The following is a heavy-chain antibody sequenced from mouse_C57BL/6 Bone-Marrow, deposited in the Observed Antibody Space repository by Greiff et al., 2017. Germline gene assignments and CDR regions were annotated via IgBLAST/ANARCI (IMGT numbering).Heavy chain of an antibody. Sequence: EVKVVESGGGLVQPGESLKLSCESNEYEFPSHDMSWVRKTPEKRLELVAAINSAGGSTYYPDTMERRIIIYRDNTKKNLDLQMSSLRSEDTALYYCARLSGSSYVPFAYWGQGTLVTVSA. D-gene: IGHD1-1*01. CDR1: EYEFPSHD. J-gene: IGHJ3*01. CDR3: ARLSGSSYVPFAY. V-gene: IGHV5-2*01. CDR2: INSAGGST.